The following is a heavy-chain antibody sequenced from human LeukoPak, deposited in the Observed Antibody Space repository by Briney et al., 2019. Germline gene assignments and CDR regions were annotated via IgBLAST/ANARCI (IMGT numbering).Heavy chain of an antibody. CDR2: SDPDSGAT. J-gene: IGHJ4*02. CDR1: VYTVIVYY. CDR3: ARDAFYSRSTSRHARGDYFDY. D-gene: IGHD2-2*01. V-gene: IGHV1-2*02. Sequence: ASVKVSCKTSVYTVIVYYLHWLRQAPAQGLEWMGWSDPDSGATNYAHRFQGRVTLTRDPSINTAYMAVPSLTSDDTAVYFCARDAFYSRSTSRHARGDYFDYWPQGTLVTVSS.